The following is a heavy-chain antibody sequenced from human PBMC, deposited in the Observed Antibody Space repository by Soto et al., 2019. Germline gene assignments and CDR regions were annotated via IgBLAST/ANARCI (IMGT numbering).Heavy chain of an antibody. D-gene: IGHD6-13*01. V-gene: IGHV3-7*01. Sequence: GGSLRLSCAASGFTFSTYWMSWVRQAPGKGLEWVANIKQDGSEKYYVDSVKGRFTVSRDNAKNSLYLQMNSLRAEDTAVYYCTRPDSSREYFQRWGQGTLVTVSS. CDR2: IKQDGSEK. CDR3: TRPDSSREYFQR. CDR1: GFTFSTYW. J-gene: IGHJ1*01.